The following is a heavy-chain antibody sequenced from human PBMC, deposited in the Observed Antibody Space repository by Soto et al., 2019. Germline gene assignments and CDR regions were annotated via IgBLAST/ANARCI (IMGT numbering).Heavy chain of an antibody. CDR2: ISGSGGST. V-gene: IGHV3-23*01. CDR1: GFTFSSYA. J-gene: IGHJ5*02. Sequence: EVPLLESGGGLVQPGGSLRLSCAASGFTFSSYAMSWVRQAPGKGLEWVSAISGSGGSTYYADAVKGRFTISSDNSKHTQCLQRHSLRAEDTAVDYSARRSGASDNVVVPAWFDPWGQGTLVTVSS. D-gene: IGHD2-2*01. CDR3: ARRSGASDNVVVPAWFDP.